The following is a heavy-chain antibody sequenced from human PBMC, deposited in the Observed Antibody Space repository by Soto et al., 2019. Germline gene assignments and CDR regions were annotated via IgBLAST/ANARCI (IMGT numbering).Heavy chain of an antibody. J-gene: IGHJ4*02. D-gene: IGHD6-13*01. V-gene: IGHV3-49*03. CDR1: GFTFGDYA. Sequence: GGSLRLSCTASGFTFGDYAMSWFRQAPGKGLEWVGFIRSKAYGGTTEYAASVKGRFTISRDDSKSIAYLQMNSLKTEDTAVYYCTRESSPNGTPFDYWGQGTLVTVSS. CDR2: IRSKAYGGTT. CDR3: TRESSPNGTPFDY.